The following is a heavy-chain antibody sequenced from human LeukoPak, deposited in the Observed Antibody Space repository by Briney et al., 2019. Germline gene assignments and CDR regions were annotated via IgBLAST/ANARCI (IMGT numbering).Heavy chain of an antibody. D-gene: IGHD3-3*01. Sequence: GGSLRLXCAASGFTLNNIWMRWVRQAPGKGLEWVGRIKSKTDGVTTDYAAPVKGRFSISRDDAKNTLYLQMNSLKTEDTAVYYCITGLTTFGGFTMRDYWGQGTLVTVSS. J-gene: IGHJ4*02. CDR3: ITGLTTFGGFTMRDY. CDR2: IKSKTDGVTT. CDR1: GFTLNNIW. V-gene: IGHV3-15*01.